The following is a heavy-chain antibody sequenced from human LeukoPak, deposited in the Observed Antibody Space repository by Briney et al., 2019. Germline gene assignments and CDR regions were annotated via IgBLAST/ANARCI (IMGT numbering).Heavy chain of an antibody. D-gene: IGHD6-13*01. V-gene: IGHV4-61*02. Sequence: SETLSLTCTVSGGSISSGSYYWSWIRQPAGKGLEWIGRIYTSGSTNYNPSLKSRVTISVDTSKNQFSLKLSSVTAADTAVYYCARDDGSTWSFGGWFDPWGQGTLVTVSS. CDR1: GGSISSGSYY. CDR2: IYTSGST. J-gene: IGHJ5*02. CDR3: ARDDGSTWSFGGWFDP.